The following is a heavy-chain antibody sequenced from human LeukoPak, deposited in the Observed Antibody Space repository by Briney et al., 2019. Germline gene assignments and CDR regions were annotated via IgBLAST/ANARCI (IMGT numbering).Heavy chain of an antibody. CDR1: GFTLDDYA. CDR2: ISWNSGSI. J-gene: IGHJ4*02. Sequence: GGSLRLSCAASGFTLDDYAMHWVRQAPGKGLEWVSGISWNSGSIGYADSVKGRFTISRDNAKNSLYLQMNSLRAEDTALYYCAKDGGPEQLASYFDYWGQGTLVTVSS. D-gene: IGHD6-13*01. V-gene: IGHV3-9*01. CDR3: AKDGGPEQLASYFDY.